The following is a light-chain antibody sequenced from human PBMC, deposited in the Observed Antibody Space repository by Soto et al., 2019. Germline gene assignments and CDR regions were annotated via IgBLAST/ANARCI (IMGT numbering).Light chain of an antibody. Sequence: DIQMTQSPSSLSASVGDAVSLTCRASRSISNYLNWYQQKPGRAPKLLISGASSLQRGVPTRFSGSESGTTLTPTITSLQPDDFAMYFSQQRSTAPYTLGHGTKVEIK. J-gene: IGKJ3*01. CDR3: QQRSTAPYT. CDR1: RSISNY. CDR2: GAS. V-gene: IGKV1-39*01.